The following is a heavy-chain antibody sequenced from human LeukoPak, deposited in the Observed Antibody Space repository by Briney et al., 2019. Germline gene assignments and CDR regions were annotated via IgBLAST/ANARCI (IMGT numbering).Heavy chain of an antibody. CDR3: ARVLGTYCSSTSCYTDRSMDV. V-gene: IGHV1-8*01. J-gene: IGHJ6*03. D-gene: IGHD2-2*02. Sequence: VASVKVSCKASGYTFTSYDINWVRQATGQGLEWMGWVNPNSGNTGYAQKFQGRVTMTRNTSISTAYMELSSLRSEDTAVYYCARVLGTYCSSTSCYTDRSMDVWGKGTTVTVSS. CDR1: GYTFTSYD. CDR2: VNPNSGNT.